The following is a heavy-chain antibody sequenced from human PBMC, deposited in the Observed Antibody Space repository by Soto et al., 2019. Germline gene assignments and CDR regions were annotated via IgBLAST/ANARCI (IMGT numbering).Heavy chain of an antibody. D-gene: IGHD1-26*01. Sequence: GGSLRLSCAASGLTFSSYWMSWVRQAPGKGLEWVANIKQDGSEKYYVDSVKGRFTISRDNAKNSLYLQMNSLRAEDTAVYYCARVIPSGSYPGYFDYWGQGTLVTVSS. CDR2: IKQDGSEK. J-gene: IGHJ4*02. CDR3: ARVIPSGSYPGYFDY. CDR1: GLTFSSYW. V-gene: IGHV3-7*01.